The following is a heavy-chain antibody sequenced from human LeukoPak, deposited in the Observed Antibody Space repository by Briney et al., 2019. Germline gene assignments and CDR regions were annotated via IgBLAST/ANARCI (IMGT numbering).Heavy chain of an antibody. D-gene: IGHD4-17*01. J-gene: IGHJ4*02. CDR3: ARDSRVVDYGEEGSFDY. CDR1: GFTFSDYY. Sequence: PGGSLRLSCAASGFTFSDYYMSWIRQAPGKGLEWVSYISSSGSTIYYADSVKGRFTISRDNAKNSLYLQMNSLRAEDTAVYYCARDSRVVDYGEEGSFDYWGQGTLVTVSS. V-gene: IGHV3-11*04. CDR2: ISSSGSTI.